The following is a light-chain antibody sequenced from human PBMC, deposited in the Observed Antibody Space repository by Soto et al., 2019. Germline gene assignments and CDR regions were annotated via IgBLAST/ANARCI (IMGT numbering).Light chain of an antibody. CDR1: SSNIGSNT. Sequence: QSVLTQPPSASGTPGQRVTISCSGSSSNIGSNTVNWYQQLPGTAPKLLIYSNNQRPSGVPDRFSGSESGTSASLAISGLQSEDGADYYCAAWDDSLNGVVFGGGTKVTVL. V-gene: IGLV1-44*01. J-gene: IGLJ2*01. CDR2: SNN. CDR3: AAWDDSLNGVV.